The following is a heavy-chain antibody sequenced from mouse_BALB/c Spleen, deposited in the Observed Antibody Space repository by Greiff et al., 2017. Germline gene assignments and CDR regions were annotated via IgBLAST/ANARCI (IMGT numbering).Heavy chain of an antibody. CDR1: GFTFKDTY. V-gene: IGHV14-3*02. Sequence: EVQLQQSGAELVKPGASVKLSCTASGFTFKDTYMHWVKQRPEQGLEWIGRIDPANGNTKYDPKFQGKATITADTSSNTAYLQLSSLTSEDTAVYYCAREADAMDYWGQGTSVTVSS. CDR3: AREADAMDY. CDR2: IDPANGNT. J-gene: IGHJ4*01.